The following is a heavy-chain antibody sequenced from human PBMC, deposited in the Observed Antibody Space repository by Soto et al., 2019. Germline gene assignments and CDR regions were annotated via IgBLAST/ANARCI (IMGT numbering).Heavy chain of an antibody. CDR3: ARHVGNSGLDH. V-gene: IGHV6-1*01. CDR2: TNYRPIWQN. CDR1: GDSVSSNDAV. Sequence: QVQLQQSGPGLVKPSQTLSLTCAISGDSVSSNDAVWNWIRQSPSRCLEWLGRTNYRPIWQNEFEVSVKGRMTINPDASKNQVSLQLNYVTPEDTAMYYCARHVGNSGLDHWGQGTLVTVSA. D-gene: IGHD6-25*01. J-gene: IGHJ4*02.